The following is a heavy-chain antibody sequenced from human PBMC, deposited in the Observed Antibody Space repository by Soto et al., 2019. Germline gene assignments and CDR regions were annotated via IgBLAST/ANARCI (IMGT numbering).Heavy chain of an antibody. CDR2: IYYSGST. CDR3: ARQEERSSSCFDP. J-gene: IGHJ5*02. V-gene: IGHV4-59*08. D-gene: IGHD6-13*01. Sequence: SETLSLTCTVSGGSISSYYWSWIRQPPGKGLEWIGYIYYSGSTNYNPSLKSRVTISVDTSKNQFSLKLSSVTAADTAVYYCARQEERSSSCFDPWGQGTLVTVS. CDR1: GGSISSYY.